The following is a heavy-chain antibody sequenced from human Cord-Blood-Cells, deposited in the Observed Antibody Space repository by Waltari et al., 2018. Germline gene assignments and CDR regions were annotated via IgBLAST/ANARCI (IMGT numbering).Heavy chain of an antibody. CDR1: GGSISSYY. D-gene: IGHD2-15*01. CDR3: ARHYCSGGSCFDI. J-gene: IGHJ3*02. CDR2: IYYSGST. V-gene: IGHV4-59*08. Sequence: QVQLQESGPGLVKSSETLSLTCTVSGGSISSYYWSWIRQPPGKGLEWIGYIYYSGSTNYNPSLKCRGTTSVDTSKNQVSLKPSSVTAADTAVYYCARHYCSGGSCFDIWGQGTMVTVSS.